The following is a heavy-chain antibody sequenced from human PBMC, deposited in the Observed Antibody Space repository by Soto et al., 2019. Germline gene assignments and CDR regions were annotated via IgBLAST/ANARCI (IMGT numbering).Heavy chain of an antibody. Sequence: GGSLRLSCAASGFTFTSYAMSWVRQAPGKGLEWVSIISDGGGSTYYADSVKGRFTISRDTSKNTLYLQMNSLRAEDTAVYYCAKGHYYDSSAYLDYWGQGTLVTVSS. CDR2: ISDGGGST. J-gene: IGHJ4*02. CDR3: AKGHYYDSSAYLDY. V-gene: IGHV3-23*01. CDR1: GFTFTSYA. D-gene: IGHD3-22*01.